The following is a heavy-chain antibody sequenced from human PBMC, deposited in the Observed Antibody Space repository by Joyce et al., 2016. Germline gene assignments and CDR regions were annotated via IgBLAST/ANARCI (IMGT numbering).Heavy chain of an antibody. CDR1: GFTFNTYS. Sequence: EVQLVESGGGLVQPGGSLRLSCAASGFTFNTYSMNWGRQVPGKGLEWFSYIGLSSNTIYYVDSVKGRFTISRDNAKNSLYLQMNSLRAEDTAVYFCARATSYYFYYYMDVWGKGTTVTVSS. V-gene: IGHV3-48*01. CDR3: ARATSYYFYYYMDV. CDR2: IGLSSNTI. J-gene: IGHJ6*03.